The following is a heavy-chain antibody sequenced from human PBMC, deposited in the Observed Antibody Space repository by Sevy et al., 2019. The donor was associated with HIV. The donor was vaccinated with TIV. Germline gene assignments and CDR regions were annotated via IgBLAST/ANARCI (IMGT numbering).Heavy chain of an antibody. V-gene: IGHV3-72*01. Sequence: GGSLRLSCAASGFTFSDHYMEWVRQAPGNGLEWVGRIRNKADSYTTEYAASVKGRFTISRDDSKNSLYLLMNSLETEDTAVYYCATHAGIAAAGRVFDYWGQGTLVTVSS. D-gene: IGHD6-13*01. J-gene: IGHJ4*02. CDR1: GFTFSDHY. CDR3: ATHAGIAAAGRVFDY. CDR2: IRNKADSYTT.